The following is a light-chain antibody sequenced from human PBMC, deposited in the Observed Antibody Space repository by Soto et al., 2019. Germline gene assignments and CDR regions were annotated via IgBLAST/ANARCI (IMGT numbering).Light chain of an antibody. CDR3: QQRSNWPPWT. V-gene: IGKV3-11*01. J-gene: IGKJ1*01. CDR1: QSVSSY. CDR2: DAS. Sequence: EIVLPQSPATLSLSPGERATLSCRASQSVSSYLAWYQQKPGQAPRLLSYDASNRATGIPARFSGSGSGTDFTLTISRLEPEDFAVYYGQQRSNWPPWTFGQGTKVEIK.